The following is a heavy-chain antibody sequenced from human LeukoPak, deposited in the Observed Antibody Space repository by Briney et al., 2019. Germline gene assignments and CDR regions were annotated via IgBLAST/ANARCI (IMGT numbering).Heavy chain of an antibody. J-gene: IGHJ4*02. D-gene: IGHD1-26*01. CDR1: GFISSGYW. Sequence: GGSLRLSCAASGFISSGYWMTWVRQAPGKGLEWVANINQDGSDKYYVDSVKGRFTISRDKAKNSLYLQMNNLRAEDTAMYYCARQKQSHGNFDYWGQGTLVTVSS. V-gene: IGHV3-7*03. CDR2: INQDGSDK. CDR3: ARQKQSHGNFDY.